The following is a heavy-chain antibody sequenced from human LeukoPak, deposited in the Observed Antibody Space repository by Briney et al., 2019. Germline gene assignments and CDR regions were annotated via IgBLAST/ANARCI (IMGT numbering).Heavy chain of an antibody. Sequence: PGGSLRLSCVASGFTFSSCGMHWVRQAPGKGLEWVAVISDDGSNKYYADSVKGRFNISRDNSKNTLYLQMNSLRTGDTAMYYCAKDLRYCSGGNNCYGMDVWGQGTTVTVSS. CDR2: ISDDGSNK. J-gene: IGHJ6*02. V-gene: IGHV3-30*18. CDR3: AKDLRYCSGGNNCYGMDV. CDR1: GFTFSSCG. D-gene: IGHD2-15*01.